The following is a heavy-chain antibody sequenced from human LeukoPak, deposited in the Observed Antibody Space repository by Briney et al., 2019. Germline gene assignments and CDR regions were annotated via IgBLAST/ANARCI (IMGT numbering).Heavy chain of an antibody. Sequence: SETLSLTCAVYGGSFSGYYWSWIRQPPGKGLEWIGEINHSGSTNYNPSLKSRVTISVDTSKNQFSLKLSSVTAADTAVYYCARGGDIVVVVAGTGAFDIWGQGTMVSVSS. CDR3: ARGGDIVVVVAGTGAFDI. CDR2: INHSGST. CDR1: GGSFSGYY. J-gene: IGHJ3*02. D-gene: IGHD2-15*01. V-gene: IGHV4-34*01.